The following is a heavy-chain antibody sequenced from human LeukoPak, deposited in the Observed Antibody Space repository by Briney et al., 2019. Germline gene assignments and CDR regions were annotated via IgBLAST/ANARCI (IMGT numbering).Heavy chain of an antibody. D-gene: IGHD1-26*01. Sequence: GGSLRLSCAASGFTFTTNWMHWVRQAPGKGLEWVSAISGSGGSTYYADSVKGRFTISRDNSKNTLYLQMNSLRAEDTAVYYCAKDLTVGASYYFDYWGQGTLVTVSS. CDR3: AKDLTVGASYYFDY. CDR2: ISGSGGST. CDR1: GFTFTTNW. V-gene: IGHV3-23*01. J-gene: IGHJ4*02.